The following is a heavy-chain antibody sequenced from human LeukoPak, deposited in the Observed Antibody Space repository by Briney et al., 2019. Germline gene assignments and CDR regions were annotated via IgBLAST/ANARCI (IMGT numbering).Heavy chain of an antibody. Sequence: KPSETLSLTCTVSGGSISSSAYHWGWIRQPPGKGLEWIGTINYGGNTYYNLSLKSRVIIFLDTSKNQFSLKLSSVTAADTAVYYCARLWSTSCKGGSCPHQPNYWGQGTRVTVPS. J-gene: IGHJ4*02. D-gene: IGHD2-15*01. V-gene: IGHV4-39*01. CDR1: GGSISSSAYH. CDR3: ARLWSTSCKGGSCPHQPNY. CDR2: INYGGNT.